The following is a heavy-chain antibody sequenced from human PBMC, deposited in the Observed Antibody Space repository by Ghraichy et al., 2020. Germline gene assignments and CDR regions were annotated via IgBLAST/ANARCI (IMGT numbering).Heavy chain of an antibody. D-gene: IGHD3-3*01. CDR2: IYYSGST. CDR3: ARGEKGLTSTIFGVVIPGTEYNWFDP. V-gene: IGHV4-31*03. Sequence: SETLSLTCTVSGGSISSGGYYWSWIRQHPGKGLEWIGYIYYSGSTYYNPSLKSRVTISVDTSKNQFSLKLSSVTAADTAVYYCARGEKGLTSTIFGVVIPGTEYNWFDPWGQGTLVTVSS. J-gene: IGHJ5*02. CDR1: GGSISSGGYY.